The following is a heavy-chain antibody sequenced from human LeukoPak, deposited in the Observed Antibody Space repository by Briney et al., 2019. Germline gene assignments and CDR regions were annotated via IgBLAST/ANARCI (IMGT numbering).Heavy chain of an antibody. V-gene: IGHV4-59*08. CDR1: GGSISSYY. CDR2: IYYSGST. CDR3: ARHDWQQQPPVDY. Sequence: SETLSLTCTVSGGSISSYYWSWIRQPPGKGLEWIGYIYYSGSTNYNPSLKSRVAISVDTSKNQFSLKLSYVTAADTAVYYCARHDWQQQPPVDYWGQGTLVTVSS. J-gene: IGHJ4*02. D-gene: IGHD6-13*01.